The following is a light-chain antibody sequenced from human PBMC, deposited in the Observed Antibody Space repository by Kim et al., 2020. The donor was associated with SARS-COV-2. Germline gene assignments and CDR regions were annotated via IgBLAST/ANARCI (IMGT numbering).Light chain of an antibody. J-gene: IGLJ1*01. Sequence: QAITISCTGTSRDVGSYNLVSWYQQHPGKAPKLMIYEVSKRPSGVSNRFSGSKSGNTASLTISGLQAEDEADYYCCSCAGSSTPYVFGTGTKVTVL. CDR1: SRDVGSYNL. V-gene: IGLV2-23*02. CDR2: EVS. CDR3: CSCAGSSTPYV.